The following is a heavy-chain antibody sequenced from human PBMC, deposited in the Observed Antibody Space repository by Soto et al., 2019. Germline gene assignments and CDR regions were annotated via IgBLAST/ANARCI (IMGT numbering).Heavy chain of an antibody. CDR3: ARMESFGSLNWFDP. V-gene: IGHV1-8*01. CDR1: GYTFTNND. CDR2: MNPGSGDT. Sequence: ASVKVSCKASGYTFTNNDVSWVRQAGGQGLEWMGWMNPGSGDTGYAQKFQGRVTMTRDISIATAYMELNSLTSEDTAIYYCARMESFGSLNWFDPWGQGTLVTVSS. J-gene: IGHJ5*02. D-gene: IGHD5-18*01.